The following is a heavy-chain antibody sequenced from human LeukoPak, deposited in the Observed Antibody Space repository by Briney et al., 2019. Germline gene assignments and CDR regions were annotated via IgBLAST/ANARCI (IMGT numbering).Heavy chain of an antibody. J-gene: IGHJ4*02. CDR3: AREGSYDSSGYYQAGSGY. D-gene: IGHD3-22*01. V-gene: IGHV1-8*01. CDR1: GYTFTSYD. CDR2: MNPNSGNT. Sequence: ASVKVSCKASGYTFTSYDINWVRQATGQGLEWMGWMNPNSGNTGYAQKFQGRVTMTRNTSISTAYMELSSLRSEATAVYYCAREGSYDSSGYYQAGSGYWGQGTLVTVSS.